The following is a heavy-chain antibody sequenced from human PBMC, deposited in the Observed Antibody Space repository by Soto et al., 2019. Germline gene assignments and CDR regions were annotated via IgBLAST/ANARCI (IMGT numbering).Heavy chain of an antibody. V-gene: IGHV1-18*01. J-gene: IGHJ6*02. CDR3: ATKDDHKDDQPYYYGMDV. D-gene: IGHD3-16*01. CDR1: GYTSSSYG. Sequence: QVQLLQSGGEVKTPGASVQVSCKALGYTSSSYGINWVRQAPGQGLEWRGWISVFNGDTKYAQKFQGRVAITKDPGTSTAHMELRSLRSDDAAVYFCATKDDHKDDQPYYYGMDVWGQGTTVAVSS. CDR2: ISVFNGDT.